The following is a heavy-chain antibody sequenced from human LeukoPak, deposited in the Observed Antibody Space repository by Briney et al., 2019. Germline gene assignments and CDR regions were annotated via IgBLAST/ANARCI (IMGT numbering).Heavy chain of an antibody. CDR3: ARVGKSSSWXXXY. Sequence: KPGGSLRLSCAASGFTFSSYSMNWVRQAPGKELEWVSSISSSSSYIYYADSVKGRFTISRDNAKNSLYLQMNSLRAEDTAVYYCARVGKSSSWXXXYXXXGXXXTVS. J-gene: IGHJ4*01. CDR1: GFTFSSYS. CDR2: ISSSSSYI. V-gene: IGHV3-21*01. D-gene: IGHD6-13*01.